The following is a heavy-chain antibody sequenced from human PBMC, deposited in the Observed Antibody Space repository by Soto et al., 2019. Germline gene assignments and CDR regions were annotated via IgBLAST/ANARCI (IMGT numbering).Heavy chain of an antibody. CDR2: IYPGDSDT. J-gene: IGHJ3*02. CDR1: GYRLTSFF. D-gene: IGHD3-3*01. Sequence: REALKISRKGSGYRLTSFFLGGGGQMCGEGLGWVGIIYPGDSDTRYSPSFQGQVTISADKSISTAYLQWSSLKASDTAMYYCARQSTIFGVVLFDPPDAFDIWGQGTMVTVSS. V-gene: IGHV5-51*01. CDR3: ARQSTIFGVVLFDPPDAFDI.